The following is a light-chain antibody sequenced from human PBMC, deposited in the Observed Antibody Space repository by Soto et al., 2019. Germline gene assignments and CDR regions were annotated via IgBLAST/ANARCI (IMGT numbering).Light chain of an antibody. J-gene: IGKJ1*01. CDR1: QSINNY. CDR2: AAT. V-gene: IGKV1-39*01. CDR3: HETFSKPWT. Sequence: DIQMTQSPSSLSASVGDRVTITCRASQSINNYLNWFQQKPGKAPALLIYAATTVQSGVPSPFSARGSGTLFTRNKSSLNPDDFATYWCHETFSKPWTFSKGTSVDIK.